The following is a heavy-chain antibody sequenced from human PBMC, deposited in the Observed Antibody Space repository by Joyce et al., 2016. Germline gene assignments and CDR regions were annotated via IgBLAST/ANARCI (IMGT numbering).Heavy chain of an antibody. V-gene: IGHV5-10-1*01. J-gene: IGHJ3*02. CDR1: GYIFTDYW. Sequence: DVQLVQSGAEIKKSGESLRISCKGSGYIFTDYWINWVRQMPGKGLELMGRIDPTDSYAKYSPSFQGHVTISADVSINTAYLQWSNLKASDTAMYFCARTPVVVPDQEDAFDIWGQGTMVSVSS. CDR3: ARTPVVVPDQEDAFDI. CDR2: IDPTDSYA. D-gene: IGHD2-2*01.